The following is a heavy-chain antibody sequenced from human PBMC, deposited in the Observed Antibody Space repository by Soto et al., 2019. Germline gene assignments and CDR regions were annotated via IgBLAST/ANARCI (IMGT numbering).Heavy chain of an antibody. Sequence: LRLSCVASGFTFMSYALTWVRQAPGKGLEWVSTISGGGGSTYYADSVKGWFTISRDKSKNTLYLQMNGLRAEDTAVYYCTKSPGSSSGYWGQGTLVTVSS. CDR3: TKSPGSSSGY. CDR2: ISGGGGST. J-gene: IGHJ4*02. V-gene: IGHV3-23*01. D-gene: IGHD6-6*01. CDR1: GFTFMSYA.